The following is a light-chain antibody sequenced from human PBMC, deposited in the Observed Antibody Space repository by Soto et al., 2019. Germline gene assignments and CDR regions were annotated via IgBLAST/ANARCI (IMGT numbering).Light chain of an antibody. Sequence: QSALTLPPSASGSPGQSVTISCTGTSSDVGRYNYVSWYQQLPGKAPKLMIYEVSKRPSGVPDRFSGSKSGNTASLTVSGLQAEDEAYYYCSSYGGVNNLVFGGGTKLTVL. V-gene: IGLV2-8*01. J-gene: IGLJ2*01. CDR3: SSYGGVNNLV. CDR1: SSDVGRYNY. CDR2: EVS.